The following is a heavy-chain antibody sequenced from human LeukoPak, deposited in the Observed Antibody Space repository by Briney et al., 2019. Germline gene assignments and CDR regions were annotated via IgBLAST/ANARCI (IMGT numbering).Heavy chain of an antibody. V-gene: IGHV1-18*01. CDR1: GYTFTSYG. CDR3: ARDYQDYYSSGYYD. J-gene: IGHJ4*02. CDR2: ISAYNGNT. Sequence: GASVKVSCKASGYTFTSYGISWVRQAPGQGLEWMGWISAYNGNTNYAQKLQGRVTMTTDTSTSTAYMELRSLRSDDTAVYYCARDYQDYYSSGYYDWGQGTLVTVSS. D-gene: IGHD3-22*01.